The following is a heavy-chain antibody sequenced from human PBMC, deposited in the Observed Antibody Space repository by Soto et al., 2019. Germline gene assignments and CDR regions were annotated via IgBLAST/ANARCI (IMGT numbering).Heavy chain of an antibody. J-gene: IGHJ4*02. V-gene: IGHV3-9*01. Sequence: EVQLVESGGGLVQPGRSLRLSCAASGFTFDDYAMHWVRQAPGKGLEWVSGISWNSGSIGYADSVKGRFTISRDNAKNSLYLQMNSLRAEDTALYYCAKSIEVVVAATPSFDYWGQGTLVTVSS. D-gene: IGHD2-15*01. CDR3: AKSIEVVVAATPSFDY. CDR1: GFTFDDYA. CDR2: ISWNSGSI.